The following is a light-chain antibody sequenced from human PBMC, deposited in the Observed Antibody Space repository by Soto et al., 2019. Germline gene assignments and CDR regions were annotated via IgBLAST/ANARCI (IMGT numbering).Light chain of an antibody. Sequence: EMVMTQSPATLSVSPGERATLSCRAGQSVSSNLAWYQHKPGQAPRLLIYAASTRATGIPDRFSGSASGTDFFTLTISRLEPEDFAVYYCQRYGDSPPNTFGQGTKLEIK. V-gene: IGKV3-20*01. J-gene: IGKJ2*01. CDR3: QRYGDSPPNT. CDR1: QSVSSN. CDR2: AAS.